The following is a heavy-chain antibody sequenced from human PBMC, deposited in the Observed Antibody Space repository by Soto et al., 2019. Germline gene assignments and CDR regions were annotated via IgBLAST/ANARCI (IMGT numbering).Heavy chain of an antibody. CDR3: ARALGSCSNDVCYWSYYYYGMDV. D-gene: IGHD2-8*01. CDR2: ITSSSSYI. V-gene: IGHV3-21*01. J-gene: IGHJ6*02. CDR1: GFTFSSHS. Sequence: PGGSLRLSCAASGFTFSSHSMNWVRQAPGKGLEWVSSITSSSSYINYADSVKGRFTISRDNAKTSLYLQMNSLRAEDTAVYYCARALGSCSNDVCYWSYYYYGMDVWGQGTTVTVSS.